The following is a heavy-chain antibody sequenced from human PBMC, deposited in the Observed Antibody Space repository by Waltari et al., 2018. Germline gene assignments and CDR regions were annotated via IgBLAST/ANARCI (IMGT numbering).Heavy chain of an antibody. CDR1: GGPFSGYS. J-gene: IGHJ4*02. Sequence: QVQLQQWGAGLLKPSETLSLTCAVYGGPFSGYSWSWIRQPPGKGLEWIGEVDHSGSANYSPSLKSRATISVDTSKKQFSLTLTSVTAADTAVYYCARDARDWEAVANTYFDSWGQGTLVAVSS. CDR2: VDHSGSA. V-gene: IGHV4-34*02. D-gene: IGHD6-19*01. CDR3: ARDARDWEAVANTYFDS.